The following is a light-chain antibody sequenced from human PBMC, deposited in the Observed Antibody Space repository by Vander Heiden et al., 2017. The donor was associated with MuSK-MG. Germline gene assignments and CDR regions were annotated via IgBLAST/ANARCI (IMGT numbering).Light chain of an antibody. CDR1: EFGDKF. Sequence: SSELTQPPSVSLSPGQTAIITSTGDEFGDKFVCWYQQRSGQSPVLVIYQDVKRPSGIPGRFSGTHSGNTATLTIGGAQDMDEADYYCQTWDNTHVVFGGGTKLTVL. CDR2: QDV. J-gene: IGLJ2*01. CDR3: QTWDNTHVV. V-gene: IGLV3-1*01.